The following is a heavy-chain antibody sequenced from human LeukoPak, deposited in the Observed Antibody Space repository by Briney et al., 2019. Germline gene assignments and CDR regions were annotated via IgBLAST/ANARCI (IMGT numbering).Heavy chain of an antibody. CDR3: ATEQGFRYYDSSDPQYFQH. Sequence: GGCLRLSCAASGFTFSNYAMNWVRQAPGKGLEWVSHISRSTSSIYYTDSVKGRFTISRDNAKNSLYLQMNSLRAEDTAVYYCATEQGFRYYDSSDPQYFQHWGQGTLVTVSS. J-gene: IGHJ1*01. CDR1: GFTFSNYA. CDR2: ISRSTSSI. V-gene: IGHV3-48*01. D-gene: IGHD3-22*01.